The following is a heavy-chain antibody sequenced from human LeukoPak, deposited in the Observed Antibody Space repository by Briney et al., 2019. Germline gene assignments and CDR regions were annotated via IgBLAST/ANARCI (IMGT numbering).Heavy chain of an antibody. V-gene: IGHV4-61*02. D-gene: IGHD1-26*01. CDR3: ARTPRLGRYGYGPWELPVSYFDY. Sequence: PSETLSLTCTVSGGSISSDSYYWSWIRQPAGKGLEYIGRIYTSGSTSYNPSLKSRVTISVDTSKNQFSLKLSSVTAAETAGYYWARTPRLGRYGYGPWELPVSYFDYWGQGTLVTVSS. CDR2: IYTSGST. CDR1: GGSISSDSYY. J-gene: IGHJ4*02.